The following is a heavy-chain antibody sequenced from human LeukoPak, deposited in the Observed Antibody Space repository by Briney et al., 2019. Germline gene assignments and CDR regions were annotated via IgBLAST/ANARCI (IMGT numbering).Heavy chain of an antibody. CDR1: GFTLDDYG. J-gene: IGHJ4*02. CDR3: AKDLGYDYVWGEGNLYDY. Sequence: GGSLRLSCAASGFTLDDYGMSWVRQAPGKGLEWVSGINWNGGSTGYADSVKGRFTISRDNAKNSLYLQMNSLRVEDTAVYYCAKDLGYDYVWGEGNLYDYWGQGILVTVSS. V-gene: IGHV3-20*04. D-gene: IGHD3-16*01. CDR2: INWNGGST.